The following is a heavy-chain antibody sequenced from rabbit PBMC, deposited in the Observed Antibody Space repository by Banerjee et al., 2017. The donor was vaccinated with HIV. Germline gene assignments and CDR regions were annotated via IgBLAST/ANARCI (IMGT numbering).Heavy chain of an antibody. V-gene: IGHV1S45*01. CDR3: ARDLAGVIGWNFDL. D-gene: IGHD4-1*01. J-gene: IGHJ4*01. CDR1: GFSFSNKDV. Sequence: QEQLVESGGGLVKPGASLTLSCKASGFSFSNKDVMCWVRQAPGKGLEWIACIYAGSSGSTYYATWAKGRFTISKTSSTTVTLQMTSLTAADTATYFCARDLAGVIGWNFDLWGPGTLVTVS. CDR2: IYAGSSGST.